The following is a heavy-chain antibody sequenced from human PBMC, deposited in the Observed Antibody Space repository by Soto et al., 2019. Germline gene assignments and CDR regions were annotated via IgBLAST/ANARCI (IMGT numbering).Heavy chain of an antibody. CDR1: GGSISSSSYY. CDR2: IYYSGST. CDR3: AGERRYDFWSGYYAHQYYYMDV. J-gene: IGHJ6*03. Sequence: PSETLSLTCTVSGGSISSSSYYWSWIRQPPGKGLEWIGYIYYSGSTNYNPSLKSRVTISVDASKNQFSLKLSSVTAADTAVYYCAGERRYDFWSGYYAHQYYYMDVWGKGTTVTVSS. V-gene: IGHV4-61*01. D-gene: IGHD3-3*01.